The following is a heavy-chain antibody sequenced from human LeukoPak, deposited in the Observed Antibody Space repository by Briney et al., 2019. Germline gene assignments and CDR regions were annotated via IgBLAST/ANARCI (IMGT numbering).Heavy chain of an antibody. CDR1: GFTFSSYG. D-gene: IGHD2-21*01. CDR2: ISYDGSNK. Sequence: PGRSLRLSCAASGFTFSSYGMHWVRQAPGKGLEWVAVISYDGSNKYYADSVKGRFTISRDNSKNTLYLQMNSLRAEDTAVYYCAKDHYYYWGQGTLLSVSS. V-gene: IGHV3-30*18. J-gene: IGHJ4*02. CDR3: AKDHYYY.